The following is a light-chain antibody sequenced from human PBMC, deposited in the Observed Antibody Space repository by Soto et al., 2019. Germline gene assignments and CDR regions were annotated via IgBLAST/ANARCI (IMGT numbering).Light chain of an antibody. V-gene: IGKV1-5*03. Sequence: DIQMTQSPSTLSASVGDRVTITCRASQSIGTWLAWYQQKPGKAPNLLIYKASSLQSGVPSRFSGSGSGTEFTLTINSLQSDDFATYYCQQYNSYLITFGQGTRLEIK. J-gene: IGKJ5*01. CDR2: KAS. CDR1: QSIGTW. CDR3: QQYNSYLIT.